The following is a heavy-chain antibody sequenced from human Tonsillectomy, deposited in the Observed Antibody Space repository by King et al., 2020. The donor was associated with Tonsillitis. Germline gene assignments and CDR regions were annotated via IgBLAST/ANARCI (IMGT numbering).Heavy chain of an antibody. D-gene: IGHD3-16*01. CDR2: ISYDGTKK. CDR3: AKENYVYYYHYMDV. V-gene: IGHV3-30*18. J-gene: IGHJ6*03. Sequence: VQLVESGGGVVQPGRSLRLSCAASGFTFSSYDMHWVRQAPGKGLEWVAVISYDGTKKYYAESVKGRFTISRDTTNNTLSLQMNSLRAEDTAVYYCAKENYVYYYHYMDVWGKGTTVTVSS. CDR1: GFTFSSYD.